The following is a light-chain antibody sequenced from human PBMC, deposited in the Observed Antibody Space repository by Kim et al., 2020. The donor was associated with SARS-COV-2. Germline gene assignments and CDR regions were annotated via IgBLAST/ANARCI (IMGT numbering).Light chain of an antibody. V-gene: IGLV10-54*01. J-gene: IGLJ3*02. CDR1: SNNVGYQG. Sequence: RQTATLTCTGNSNNVGYQGAAWLQQHQGHSPKLLSHRDNNRPSGVSERLSASRSGSTAYLTITGLQPEDEADYYCSAWDISLDAWVFGGGTQLTVL. CDR2: RDN. CDR3: SAWDISLDAWV.